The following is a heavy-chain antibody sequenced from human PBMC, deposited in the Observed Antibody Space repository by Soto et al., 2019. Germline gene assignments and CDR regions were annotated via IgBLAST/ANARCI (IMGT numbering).Heavy chain of an antibody. CDR1: GFTFGSYA. J-gene: IGHJ4*02. Sequence: GGSLRLSCAASGFTFGSYAMSWVRKAPGKGLEWVSAISGSGGSTYYADSVKGRFTISRDNSKNSLYLQMNSLRAEDTAVYYCARDVSSGGGVRLYDYWGQGTLVTVSS. CDR2: ISGSGGST. CDR3: ARDVSSGGGVRLYDY. V-gene: IGHV3-23*01. D-gene: IGHD3-16*01.